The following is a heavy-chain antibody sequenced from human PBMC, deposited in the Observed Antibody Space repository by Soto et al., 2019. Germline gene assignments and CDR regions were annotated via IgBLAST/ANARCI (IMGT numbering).Heavy chain of an antibody. CDR1: GYTFTSYD. D-gene: IGHD6-13*01. CDR2: MNPNSGNT. CDR3: ARPYSSSWYYYGMDV. Sequence: QVQLVQSGAEVKKPGASVKVSCKASGYTFTSYDINWVRQATGQWLEWMGWMNPNSGNTGYAQKFQGRVTMTRNTSISTAYMELSSLRSEDTAVYYCARPYSSSWYYYGMDVWGQGTTVTVSS. J-gene: IGHJ6*02. V-gene: IGHV1-8*01.